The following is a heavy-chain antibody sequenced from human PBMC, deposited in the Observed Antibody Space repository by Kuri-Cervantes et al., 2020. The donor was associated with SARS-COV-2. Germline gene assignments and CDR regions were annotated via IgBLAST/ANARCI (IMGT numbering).Heavy chain of an antibody. CDR2: IHPNDGAT. CDR3: ARSYFYDSSGYAMDY. J-gene: IGHJ4*02. CDR1: GYTFTAYY. Sequence: ASVNVSCKPSGYTFTAYYVHWVRQAPGQGLEWMGRIHPNDGATNSAQKFQGRVTMTRDTSISTAYMELSRLRSDDTAVYYCARSYFYDSSGYAMDYWGQGTLVTVSS. D-gene: IGHD3-22*01. V-gene: IGHV1-2*06.